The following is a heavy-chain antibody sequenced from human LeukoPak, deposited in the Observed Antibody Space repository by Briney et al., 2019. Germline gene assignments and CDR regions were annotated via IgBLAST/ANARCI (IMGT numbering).Heavy chain of an antibody. CDR3: ARDPRSGTGI. D-gene: IGHD1-1*01. CDR1: GFAFSFHA. Sequence: GGSLRLSCAASGFAFSFHAMSWLRQPPGKGLEWVSTINANSGTTSYAASVRGRFTISRDNSKNTLYLQMNSLRAEDTAVYYCARDPRSGTGIWGQGTLVTVSS. J-gene: IGHJ4*02. CDR2: INANSGTT. V-gene: IGHV3-23*01.